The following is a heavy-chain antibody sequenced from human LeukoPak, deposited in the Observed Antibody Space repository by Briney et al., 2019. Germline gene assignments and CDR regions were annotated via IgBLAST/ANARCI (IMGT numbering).Heavy chain of an antibody. Sequence: GGSLRLSCAASGFTFSSYWMSWVREAPGKGLEWVANIKQDGSEKYNVDSVEGRFTISRDNAKSSLYLQMNSLRAEDTAVYYCARASRPNYFDTINIWGQGTVVTVSS. CDR2: IKQDGSEK. D-gene: IGHD3-22*01. CDR3: ARASRPNYFDTINI. J-gene: IGHJ3*02. CDR1: GFTFSSYW. V-gene: IGHV3-7*01.